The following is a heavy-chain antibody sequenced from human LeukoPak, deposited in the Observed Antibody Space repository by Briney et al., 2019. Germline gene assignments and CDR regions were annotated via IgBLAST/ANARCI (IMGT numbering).Heavy chain of an antibody. D-gene: IGHD3-22*01. CDR3: ASSTANYYDSSGYYYEYYFDY. J-gene: IGHJ4*02. CDR2: IIPIFGTA. Sequence: GSSVKVSCKASGGTFSSYAISWVRQAPGQGLEWMEGIIPIFGTANYAQKFQGRVTITTDESTSTAYMELSSLRSEDTAVYYCASSTANYYDSSGYYYEYYFDYWGQGTLVTVSS. CDR1: GGTFSSYA. V-gene: IGHV1-69*05.